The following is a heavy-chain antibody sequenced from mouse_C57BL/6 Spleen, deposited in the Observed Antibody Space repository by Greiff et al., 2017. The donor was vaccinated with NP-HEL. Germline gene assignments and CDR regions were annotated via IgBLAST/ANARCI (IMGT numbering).Heavy chain of an antibody. CDR1: GYTFTSYW. V-gene: IGHV1-52*01. CDR3: ARSRVLGGNSPWFAY. CDR2: IDPSDSET. J-gene: IGHJ3*01. D-gene: IGHD2-1*01. Sequence: QVQLQQPGAELVRPGSSVKLSCKASGYTFTSYWMHWVKQRPIQGLEWIGNIDPSDSETHYNQKFKDKATLTVDKSSSTAYMQLSSLTSEDSAVYYCARSRVLGGNSPWFAYWGQGTLVTVSA.